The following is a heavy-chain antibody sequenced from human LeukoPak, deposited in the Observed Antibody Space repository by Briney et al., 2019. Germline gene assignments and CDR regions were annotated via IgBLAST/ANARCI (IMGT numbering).Heavy chain of an antibody. D-gene: IGHD3-10*01. CDR3: ARVGMVRGAPGGYFDY. J-gene: IGHJ4*02. CDR1: GFTFSSYA. CDR2: ICYSGST. V-gene: IGHV4-39*07. Sequence: GSLRLSCAASGFTFSSYAMSWVRQPPGKGLEWIGSICYSGSTYYNPSLKSRVTISVDTSKNQFSLKLSSVTAADTAVYYCARVGMVRGAPGGYFDYWGQGTLVTVSS.